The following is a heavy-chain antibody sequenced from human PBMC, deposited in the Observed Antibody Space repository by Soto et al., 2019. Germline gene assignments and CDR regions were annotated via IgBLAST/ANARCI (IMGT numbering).Heavy chain of an antibody. CDR2: ICSGGST. J-gene: IGHJ4*02. V-gene: IGHV3-53*01. Sequence: PGGSLRHSCAASGFTVSSNYMSWVRQAPGKGLEWVAVICSGGSTYYADSVKGRFTISRDNSKNTLYLQMNSLRAEDTAVYYCAKQSQRIQLWYDSSGYAFDYWGQGTLVTVSS. CDR1: GFTVSSNY. D-gene: IGHD3-22*01. CDR3: AKQSQRIQLWYDSSGYAFDY.